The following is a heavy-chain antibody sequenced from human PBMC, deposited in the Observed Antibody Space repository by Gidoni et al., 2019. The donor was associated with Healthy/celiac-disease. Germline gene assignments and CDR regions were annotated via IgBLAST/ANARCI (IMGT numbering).Heavy chain of an antibody. D-gene: IGHD3-10*01. CDR2: FDPEDGET. J-gene: IGHJ6*02. V-gene: IGHV1-24*01. Sequence: QVQLVQSGAEVQKPRASVKVPCKVSGYTLPELSITWVRQAPGKGLEWMGGFDPEDGETIYAQKFQGRVTMTEDTATDTAYMELSSLRSEDTAVYYCATVRITMVRGVIIRYYYYGMDVWGQGTTVTVSS. CDR1: GYTLPELS. CDR3: ATVRITMVRGVIIRYYYYGMDV.